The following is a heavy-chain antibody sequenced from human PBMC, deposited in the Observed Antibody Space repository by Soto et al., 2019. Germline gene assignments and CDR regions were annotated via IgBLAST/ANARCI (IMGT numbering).Heavy chain of an antibody. Sequence: GGSLRLSCAASGFTFSNAWMNWVRQAPGKGLEWVGRIKSKTDGGTTDYAAPVKGRFTISRDDSKNTLYLQMNSLKTEDTVVYYCTTDPYDSSGYYYWGYFDYWGQGTLVTVSA. V-gene: IGHV3-15*07. J-gene: IGHJ4*02. CDR3: TTDPYDSSGYYYWGYFDY. CDR2: IKSKTDGGTT. D-gene: IGHD3-22*01. CDR1: GFTFSNAW.